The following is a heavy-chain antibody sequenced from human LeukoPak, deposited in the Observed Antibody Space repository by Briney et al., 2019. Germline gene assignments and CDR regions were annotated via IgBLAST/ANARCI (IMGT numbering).Heavy chain of an antibody. Sequence: SVKVSCKASGYTFTGYYMHWVRQAPGQGLEWMGGIIPIFGTANYAQKFQGRVTITADESTSTAYMELSSLRSEDTAVYYCARAIRVVPAGFDPWGQGTLVTVSS. D-gene: IGHD2-2*01. CDR2: IIPIFGTA. J-gene: IGHJ5*02. CDR3: ARAIRVVPAGFDP. CDR1: GYTFTGYY. V-gene: IGHV1-69*13.